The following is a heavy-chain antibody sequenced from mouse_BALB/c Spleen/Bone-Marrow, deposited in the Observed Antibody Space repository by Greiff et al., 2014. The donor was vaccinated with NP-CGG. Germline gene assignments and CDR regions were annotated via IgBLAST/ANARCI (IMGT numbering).Heavy chain of an antibody. CDR1: GFAFSSYD. J-gene: IGHJ2*01. CDR2: ISSGGGST. Sequence: EVHLVESGGGLVKPGGSLKLSCAASGFAFSSYDMSWVRQTPEKRLEWVAYISSGGGSTYCPDTVKGRFTISRDNAKNTLYLQMSSLKSEDTAMYYCARHRYYFDYWGQGTTLTGSS. CDR3: ARHRYYFDY. V-gene: IGHV5-12-1*01.